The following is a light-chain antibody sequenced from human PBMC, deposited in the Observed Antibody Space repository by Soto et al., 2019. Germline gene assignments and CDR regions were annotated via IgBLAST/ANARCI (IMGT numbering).Light chain of an antibody. CDR3: HHTSRSPWT. CDR2: AIS. V-gene: IGKV1-39*01. CDR1: QYINNH. J-gene: IGKJ1*01. Sequence: DIQMTQSPSSLSASIGDRVTITCRASQYINNHLNWFHHKPGKAPKLLIYAISNLQSGVPSRFSGSGSGTDFTLTISSLQSEDFATYYCHHTSRSPWTSGQGTKVEVK.